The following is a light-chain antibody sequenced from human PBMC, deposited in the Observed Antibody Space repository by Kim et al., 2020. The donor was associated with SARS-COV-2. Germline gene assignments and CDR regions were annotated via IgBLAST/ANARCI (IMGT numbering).Light chain of an antibody. V-gene: IGLV6-57*01. CDR2: EDD. Sequence: GKTVPITGTRSSGRIGSNYVQLYQQRPGSSPTPVLYEDDESPSGAPDRFSGSIDGSANSASLTISGLKTEDEADYYCQSCASSVWVFGGGTKLTVL. CDR1: SGRIGSNY. CDR3: QSCASSVWV. J-gene: IGLJ3*02.